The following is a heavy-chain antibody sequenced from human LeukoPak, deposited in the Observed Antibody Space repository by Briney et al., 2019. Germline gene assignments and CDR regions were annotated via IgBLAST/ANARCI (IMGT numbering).Heavy chain of an antibody. CDR1: GFTFSTYS. Sequence: GGSLRLSCAAAGFTFSTYSMNWVRQAPGKNLEWLSYITSDGSTIYYADSVKGRFTISRDNSKNSLYLQMNSLRTEDTALYYCAKGHEAAAGDYYFDYWGQGTLVTVSS. V-gene: IGHV3-48*04. J-gene: IGHJ4*02. CDR2: ITSDGSTI. CDR3: AKGHEAAAGDYYFDY. D-gene: IGHD6-13*01.